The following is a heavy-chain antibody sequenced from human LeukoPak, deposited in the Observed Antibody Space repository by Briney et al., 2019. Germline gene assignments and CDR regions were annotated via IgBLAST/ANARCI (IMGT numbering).Heavy chain of an antibody. CDR2: IYYSGST. CDR1: GGSISSYY. J-gene: IGHJ3*02. Sequence: KPSETLSLTCTVSGGSISSYYWSWIRQPPGKGLEWIGYIYYSGSTNYNPSLKSRVTISVDTSKNQFSLKLSSVTAADTAVYYCARDAGIDAFDIWGQGTMVTVSS. CDR3: ARDAGIDAFDI. D-gene: IGHD1-1*01. V-gene: IGHV4-59*01.